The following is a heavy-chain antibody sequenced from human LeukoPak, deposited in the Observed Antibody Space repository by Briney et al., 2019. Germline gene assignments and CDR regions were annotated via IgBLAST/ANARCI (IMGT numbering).Heavy chain of an antibody. CDR1: GYTFTSYD. J-gene: IGHJ6*02. CDR2: MNPNSGNT. CDR3: ARGIRSLVYPYYYYGMDV. V-gene: IGHV1-8*01. D-gene: IGHD3-3*01. Sequence: ASVKVSCKASGYTFTSYDINWVRQATGQGLEWMGWMNPNSGNTGYAQKFQGRVTMTRNTSISTAYMELSSLRSEDTAVYYCARGIRSLVYPYYYYGMDVWGRGTTVTVSS.